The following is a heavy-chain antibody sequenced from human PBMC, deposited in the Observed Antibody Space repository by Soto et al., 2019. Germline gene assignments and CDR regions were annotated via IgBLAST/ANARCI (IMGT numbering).Heavy chain of an antibody. V-gene: IGHV3-23*01. CDR3: AQVRGVVALDGYFDC. D-gene: IGHD2-15*01. Sequence: EVQLLESGGGLVQPGGSLRLACVASGFTFSSYAMTWVRQAPGKGLEWVSGISGSGGSTYYADSVKGRFTISRDSSKNTLYLQMNSLRAEDTAVYFCAQVRGVVALDGYFDCWGQGTLVTVSS. J-gene: IGHJ4*02. CDR1: GFTFSSYA. CDR2: ISGSGGST.